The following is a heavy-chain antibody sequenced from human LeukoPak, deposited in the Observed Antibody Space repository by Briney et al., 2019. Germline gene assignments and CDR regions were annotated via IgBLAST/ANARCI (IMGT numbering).Heavy chain of an antibody. D-gene: IGHD4-11*01. J-gene: IGHJ6*03. CDR1: GGSISSSSYY. Sequence: SETLSLTCTVSGGSISSSSYYWGWIRQPPGKGLEWIGSIYYSGSTYYNPSLKSRVTISVDTSKNQFSLKLSSVTAADTAVYYCARVSKGKTEHYYYYMDVWGKGTTVTVSS. CDR2: IYYSGST. V-gene: IGHV4-39*07. CDR3: ARVSKGKTEHYYYYMDV.